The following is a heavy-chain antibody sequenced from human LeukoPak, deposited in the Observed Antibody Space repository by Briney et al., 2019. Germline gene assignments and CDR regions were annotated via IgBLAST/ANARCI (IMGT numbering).Heavy chain of an antibody. Sequence: GASVKVSCKASGGTFSSYAISWVRQAPGQGPEWMGRIIPILGIANYAQKFQGRVTITADKSTSTAYMELSSLRSEDTAVYYCARAGDYGDSGDYYYGMDVWGQGTTVTVSS. CDR3: ARAGDYGDSGDYYYGMDV. D-gene: IGHD4-17*01. J-gene: IGHJ6*02. V-gene: IGHV1-69*04. CDR1: GGTFSSYA. CDR2: IIPILGIA.